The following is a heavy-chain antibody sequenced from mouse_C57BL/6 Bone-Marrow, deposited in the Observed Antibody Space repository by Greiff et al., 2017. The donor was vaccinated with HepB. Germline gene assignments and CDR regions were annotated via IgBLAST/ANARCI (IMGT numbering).Heavy chain of an antibody. D-gene: IGHD3-2*02. V-gene: IGHV1-81*01. J-gene: IGHJ3*01. CDR2: IYPRSGNT. Sequence: VQLQQSGAELARPGASVKLSCKASGYTFTSYGISWVKQRTGQGLEWIGEIYPRSGNTYYNEKFKGKATLTADKSSSTAYMELRSVTSVDSAVYFCARGGSSGFAYWGQGTLVTVSA. CDR1: GYTFTSYG. CDR3: ARGGSSGFAY.